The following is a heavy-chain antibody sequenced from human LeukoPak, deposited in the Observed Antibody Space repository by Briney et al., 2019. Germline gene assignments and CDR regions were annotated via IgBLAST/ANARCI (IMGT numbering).Heavy chain of an antibody. CDR3: ARGYYDSSGYSVDFDS. Sequence: GASVKVSCKAVRFDLTDFYIHWVRQAPGQGLEWMGRINPHSGDTNYIQKFQGRVTMTRDTSINTAYMELSSLRSDDTAVFYCARGYYDSSGYSVDFDSWGQGTLVSVSS. CDR2: INPHSGDT. V-gene: IGHV1-2*06. CDR1: RFDLTDFY. D-gene: IGHD3-22*01. J-gene: IGHJ4*02.